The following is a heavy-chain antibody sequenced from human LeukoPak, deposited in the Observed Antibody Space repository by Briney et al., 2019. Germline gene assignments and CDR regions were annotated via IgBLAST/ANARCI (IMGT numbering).Heavy chain of an antibody. CDR1: GFTVSSNY. Sequence: PGGSLRLSCAASGFTVSSNYMSWVRQAPGKGLEWIGYIYYSGSTNYNPSLKSRVTISVDTSKNQFSLRLSSVTAADTAVYYCASNYYGSGSLDYWGQGNLVTVSS. D-gene: IGHD3-10*01. V-gene: IGHV4-59*08. J-gene: IGHJ4*02. CDR3: ASNYYGSGSLDY. CDR2: IYYSGST.